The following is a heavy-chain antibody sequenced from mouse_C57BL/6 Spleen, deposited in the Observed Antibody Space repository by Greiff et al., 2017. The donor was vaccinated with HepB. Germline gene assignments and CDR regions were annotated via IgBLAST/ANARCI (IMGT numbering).Heavy chain of an antibody. D-gene: IGHD1-1*01. CDR1: GYTFTSYW. J-gene: IGHJ2*01. CDR2: IDPSDSYT. Sequence: QVQLQQSGAELVKPGASVKLSCKASGYTFTSYWMQWVKQRPGQGLEWIGEIDPSDSYTNYNQKFKGKATLTVDTSSSTAYMQLSSLTSADSAVYYCARSTVVNFDYWGQGTTLTVSS. V-gene: IGHV1-50*01. CDR3: ARSTVVNFDY.